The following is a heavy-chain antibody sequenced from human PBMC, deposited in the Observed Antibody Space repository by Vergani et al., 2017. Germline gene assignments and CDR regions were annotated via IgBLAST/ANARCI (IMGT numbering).Heavy chain of an antibody. V-gene: IGHV3-23*01. CDR2: IDNSGRSI. D-gene: IGHD3-16*01. J-gene: IGHJ1*01. CDR1: GFTFSTYA. Sequence: EVHLLESGGGLRQPGGSLKLSCAASGFTFSTYAMSWVRQVPGKGLEWVATIDNSGRSIYYTDSVKGRFTISRDNSKSTLFLQMNSLIAEDTALYYCAKSRASLDLWGEHFQHWGRGTLVTVSS. CDR3: AKSRASLDLWGEHFQH.